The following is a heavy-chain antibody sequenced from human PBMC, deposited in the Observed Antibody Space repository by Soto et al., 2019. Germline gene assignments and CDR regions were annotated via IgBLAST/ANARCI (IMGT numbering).Heavy chain of an antibody. CDR1: GGSISSSSYY. J-gene: IGHJ6*02. V-gene: IGHV4-39*01. CDR3: ARGLRLDHYYGMDV. CDR2: IHYSGST. D-gene: IGHD3-16*01. Sequence: SETLSLTCTVSGGSISSSSYYWGWIRQPPGKGLEWIGNIHYSGSTYYKPSLKSRVTISGDTSKNQFSLKLSSVTAADTAVYYCARGLRLDHYYGMDVWGQGTTVTVSS.